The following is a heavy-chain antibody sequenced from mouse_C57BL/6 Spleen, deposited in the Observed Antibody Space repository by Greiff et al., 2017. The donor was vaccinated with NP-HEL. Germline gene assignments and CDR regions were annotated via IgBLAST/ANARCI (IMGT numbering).Heavy chain of an antibody. CDR1: GFNIKDYY. V-gene: IGHV14-2*01. CDR3: ALYYSGSSSFAY. CDR2: IDPEDGET. Sequence: EVKLMESGAELVKPGASVKLSCTASGFNIKDYYMHWVKQRTEQGLEWIGRIDPEDGETKYAPKFQGKATITADTSSNTAYLQLSSLTSEDTAVYYCALYYSGSSSFAYWGQGTLVTVSA. D-gene: IGHD1-1*01. J-gene: IGHJ3*01.